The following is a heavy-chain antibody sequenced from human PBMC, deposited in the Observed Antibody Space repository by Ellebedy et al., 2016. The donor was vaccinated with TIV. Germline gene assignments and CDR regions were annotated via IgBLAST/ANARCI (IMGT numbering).Heavy chain of an antibody. CDR1: GGSISSYY. Sequence: SETLSLTXTVSGGSISSYYWSWIRQPAGKGLEWIGYIYYSGSTNYNPSLKSRVTISVDTSKNQFSLKLSSVTAADTAVYYCARDLSGYGGNFFDPWGQGTLVTVSS. CDR2: IYYSGST. CDR3: ARDLSGYGGNFFDP. J-gene: IGHJ5*02. D-gene: IGHD4-23*01. V-gene: IGHV4-59*01.